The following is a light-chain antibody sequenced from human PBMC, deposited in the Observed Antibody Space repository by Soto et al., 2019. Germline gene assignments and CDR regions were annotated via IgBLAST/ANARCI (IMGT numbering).Light chain of an antibody. Sequence: DVVMTQSPLSLPVTLGQPASISCRSSQSLVYSDGNNYLSWFQQRPGQSPRRLIYKVSNRDSGVPDRFSGSGSGTDFTLKISRVEAEDVGVYYCMQGAHWPVTFGGGTKVEIK. CDR3: MQGAHWPVT. V-gene: IGKV2-30*01. CDR1: QSLVYSDGNNY. J-gene: IGKJ4*01. CDR2: KVS.